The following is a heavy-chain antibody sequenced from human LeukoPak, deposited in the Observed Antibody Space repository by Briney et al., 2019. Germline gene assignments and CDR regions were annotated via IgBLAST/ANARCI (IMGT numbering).Heavy chain of an antibody. CDR1: GGTFSGYA. J-gene: IGHJ4*02. D-gene: IGHD3-9*01. CDR2: IIPIFGTA. CDR3: ARGGFVGNTDILTGYGY. V-gene: IGHV1-69*13. Sequence: SVKVSCKASGGTFSGYAISWVRQAPGQGLEWMGGIIPIFGTANYAQKFQGRVTITADESTSTAYMELSSLRSEDTAVYYCARGGFVGNTDILTGYGYWGQGTLVTVSS.